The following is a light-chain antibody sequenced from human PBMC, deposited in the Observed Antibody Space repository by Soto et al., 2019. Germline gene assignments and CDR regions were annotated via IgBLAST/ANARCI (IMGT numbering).Light chain of an antibody. CDR3: QKYNSAPWT. J-gene: IGKJ1*01. V-gene: IGKV1-27*01. CDR1: QGISNY. Sequence: DIQMTQSPSSLSASVGDRVTITCRASQGISNYLAWYQQKPGKVPKLLIYAASTLQSGVPTRFSGRGSGTDFTLTISILQPEDVATYYCQKYNSAPWTFGQGTKVEIK. CDR2: AAS.